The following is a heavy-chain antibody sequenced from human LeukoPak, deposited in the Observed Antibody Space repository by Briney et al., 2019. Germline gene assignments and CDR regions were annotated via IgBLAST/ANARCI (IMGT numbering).Heavy chain of an antibody. Sequence: PSETLSLTCNVTGGSISTSNWWTWVRQPPGKGLEWIGEIYHNDTTNYNPSLKSRVTISIDKSKNQFSLKVTSVTAADTAVYFCARLYDYVWGNYRPRAGMDPWGQGALVTVSS. CDR3: ARLYDYVWGNYRPRAGMDP. J-gene: IGHJ5*02. D-gene: IGHD3-16*02. V-gene: IGHV4/OR15-8*02. CDR1: GGSISTSNW. CDR2: IYHNDTT.